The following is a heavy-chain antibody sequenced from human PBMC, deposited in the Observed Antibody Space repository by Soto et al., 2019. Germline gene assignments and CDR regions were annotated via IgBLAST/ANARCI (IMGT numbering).Heavy chain of an antibody. J-gene: IGHJ6*02. Sequence: SQTLSLTCAISGDSVSSNSAAWNWIRQSPSRGLEWLGRTYYRSKWYNDYAVSVKSRITINPDTSKNQFSLQLNSVTPEDTAVYYCARDRSITGTTTYYYGMDVWGQGTTVTVSS. CDR3: ARDRSITGTTTYYYGMDV. V-gene: IGHV6-1*01. CDR2: TYYRSKWYN. D-gene: IGHD1-7*01. CDR1: GDSVSSNSAA.